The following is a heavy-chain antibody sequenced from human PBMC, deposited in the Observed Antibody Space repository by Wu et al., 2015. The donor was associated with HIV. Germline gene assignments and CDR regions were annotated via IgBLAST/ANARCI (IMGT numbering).Heavy chain of an antibody. D-gene: IGHD2-21*01. CDR1: EYSFSIYY. Sequence: QVHLVQSGAEVKEPGASVKISCKTEYSFSIYYMHWVRQAPGQGLEWMGLINPGIGSTYYAEKFQGRVTMTRDTSTSTVNMQLGTLTSEDTAVYYCNRGMQGWVNDAFDIWGQGTMVTVSS. CDR2: INPGIGST. V-gene: IGHV1-46*03. CDR3: NRGMQGWVNDAFDI. J-gene: IGHJ3*02.